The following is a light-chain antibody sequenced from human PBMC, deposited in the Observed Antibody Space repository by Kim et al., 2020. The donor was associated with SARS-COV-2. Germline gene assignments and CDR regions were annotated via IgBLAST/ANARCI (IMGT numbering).Light chain of an antibody. J-gene: IGKJ2*01. CDR2: GAS. CDR3: HKYYGIPRT. Sequence: RATISCKSSQSLFYITNNKTYLAWYQQKPGQPPKLLLSGASSRQSGVPERFSGSGSGTDFTLIISSLQAADVALYYCHKYYGIPRTFGQGTKLEI. V-gene: IGKV4-1*01. CDR1: QSLFYITNNKTY.